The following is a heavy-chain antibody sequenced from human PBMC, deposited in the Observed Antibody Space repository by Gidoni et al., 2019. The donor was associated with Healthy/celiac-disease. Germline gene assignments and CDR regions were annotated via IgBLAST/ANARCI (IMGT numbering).Heavy chain of an antibody. CDR2: ISSSSSYI. CDR3: ARDGQQLDPFDY. Sequence: EVQLVESGGGLVKPGGSLRLSCAASGFTFSSYSMNWVRQAPGKGLEWVSSISSSSSYIYYADSVKGRFTISRDNAKNSLYLQMNSLRAEDTAVYYCARDGQQLDPFDYWGQGTLVTVSS. J-gene: IGHJ4*02. D-gene: IGHD6-13*01. CDR1: GFTFSSYS. V-gene: IGHV3-21*01.